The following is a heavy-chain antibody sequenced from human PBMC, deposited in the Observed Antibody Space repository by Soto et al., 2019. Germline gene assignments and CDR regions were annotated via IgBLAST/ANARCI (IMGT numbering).Heavy chain of an antibody. Sequence: EVQLLESGGGLVQPGESLRLSCAASGFTFSYYWMHWVRQAPGMGLVWVSRIHSDGSSTTYADSVKGRFTISRGNDRNTLYLQMNSLRAEDTAVYYCARGDRGAFDLWGQGTVVTVSS. CDR3: ARGDRGAFDL. CDR2: IHSDGSST. J-gene: IGHJ3*01. D-gene: IGHD1-26*01. CDR1: GFTFSYYW. V-gene: IGHV3-74*01.